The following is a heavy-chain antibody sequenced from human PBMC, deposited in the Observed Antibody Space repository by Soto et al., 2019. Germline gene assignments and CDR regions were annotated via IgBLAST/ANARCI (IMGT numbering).Heavy chain of an antibody. Sequence: QLQLQESGPGLVKPSETLSLTCTVSGGSISSSSYYWGWIRQPPGKGLEWIGSIYYSGSTYYNPSLKSRVTISVDTSKNQFSLKLSSVTAADTAVYYCARLGVDRALIHFDYWGQGTLVTVSS. CDR3: ARLGVDRALIHFDY. CDR1: GGSISSSSYY. J-gene: IGHJ4*02. D-gene: IGHD5-18*01. CDR2: IYYSGST. V-gene: IGHV4-39*01.